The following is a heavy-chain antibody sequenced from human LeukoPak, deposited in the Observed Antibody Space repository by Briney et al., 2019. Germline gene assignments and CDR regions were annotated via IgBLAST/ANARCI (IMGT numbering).Heavy chain of an antibody. J-gene: IGHJ4*02. Sequence: SETLSLTFTVSGGSISSSSYYWGWVRQPPGKGLEWIGTIYYRGTTYYNPSLKSRVTLSVDTSKNEFSLSLTSVTAADTAVYYCARDFSGFCSGDCRPYYFDYWGQGILVTVSS. CDR1: GGSISSSSYY. CDR3: ARDFSGFCSGDCRPYYFDY. CDR2: IYYRGTT. D-gene: IGHD2-15*01. V-gene: IGHV4-39*07.